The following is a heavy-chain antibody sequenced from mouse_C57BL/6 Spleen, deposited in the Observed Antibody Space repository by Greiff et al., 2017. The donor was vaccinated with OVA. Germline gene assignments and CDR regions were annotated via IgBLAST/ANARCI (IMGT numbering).Heavy chain of an antibody. Sequence: VQLQQPGAELVMPGASVKLSCKASGYTFTSYWMHWVKQRPGQGLEWIGEIDPSDSYTNYNQKFKGKSTLTVDKSSSTAYMQRSSLTSEDSAVYYCARPNYGSSYVRYCEVWGTGTTGTVSS. J-gene: IGHJ1*03. CDR3: ARPNYGSSYVRYCEV. V-gene: IGHV1-69*01. D-gene: IGHD1-1*01. CDR2: IDPSDSYT. CDR1: GYTFTSYW.